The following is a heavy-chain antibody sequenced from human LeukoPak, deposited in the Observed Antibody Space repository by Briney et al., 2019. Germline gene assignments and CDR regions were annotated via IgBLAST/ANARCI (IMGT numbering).Heavy chain of an antibody. CDR2: INHSGST. J-gene: IGHJ4*02. V-gene: IGHV4-34*01. D-gene: IGHD3-10*01. Sequence: SETLSLTCAVYGGSFSGYYWSWIRQPPGKGLEWIGEINHSGSTNYNPSLKSRVTISVDTSKNQFSLKLSSVTAADTAVYYCARHVSLGIFRYGSGIYVFDYWGQGTLVTVSS. CDR3: ARHVSLGIFRYGSGIYVFDY. CDR1: GGSFSGYY.